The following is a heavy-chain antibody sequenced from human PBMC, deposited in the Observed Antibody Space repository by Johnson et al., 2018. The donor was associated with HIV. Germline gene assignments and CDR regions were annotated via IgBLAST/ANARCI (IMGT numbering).Heavy chain of an antibody. J-gene: IGHJ3*02. CDR2: LKSKTDGGTI. CDR3: ATYTSMITMYVEIKGGAFDI. D-gene: IGHD3-16*01. CDR1: GFTFTNAW. V-gene: IGHV3-15*01. Sequence: MLLVESGGGLVKPGGSLRLSCAASGFTFTNAWMSWLRQAPGQGLEWLGRLKSKTDGGTIEYAAPVKGRFTISRDDSKNTLYLQMNSLTTEDTAVYYCATYTSMITMYVEIKGGAFDIWGQGTMVTVSS.